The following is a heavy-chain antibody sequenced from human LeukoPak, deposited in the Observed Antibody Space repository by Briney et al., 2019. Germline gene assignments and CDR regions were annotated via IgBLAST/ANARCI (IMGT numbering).Heavy chain of an antibody. CDR2: IRYDGSNK. V-gene: IGHV3-30*02. J-gene: IGHJ6*03. CDR3: AKDGGEYYDILTGYYPRLYYMDV. Sequence: GGSLRLSCAASGFTFSSYGMYWVRQAPGKGLEWVAFIRYDGSNKYYADSVKGRFTISRDNSKNTLYLQMNSLRAEDTAVYYCAKDGGEYYDILTGYYPRLYYMDVWGKGTTVTISS. D-gene: IGHD3-9*01. CDR1: GFTFSSYG.